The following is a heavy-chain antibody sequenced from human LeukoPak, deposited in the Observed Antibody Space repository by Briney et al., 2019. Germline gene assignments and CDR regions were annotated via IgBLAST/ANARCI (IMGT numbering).Heavy chain of an antibody. CDR1: GFTFSTYW. CDR2: SKRDGSEN. V-gene: IGHV3-7*04. J-gene: IGHJ4*02. D-gene: IGHD3-22*01. CDR3: ARVARGYPDS. Sequence: GGSLRLSCAASGFTFSTYWMSWVRQAPGKGLEWVAQSKRDGSENYSVDSVKGRFTISRDNAKNSVYLQMNSLRADDTAVYYCARVARGYPDSWGQGTLVTVSS.